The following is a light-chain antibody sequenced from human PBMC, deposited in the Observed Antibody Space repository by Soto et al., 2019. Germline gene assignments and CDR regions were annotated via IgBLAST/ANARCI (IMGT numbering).Light chain of an antibody. CDR1: QSISSY. Sequence: DIQMTQSPSSLSASVGDRVTITCRASQSISSYLNWYQQKPGKAPKLLIYAASSLQSGVPSRFSGSGSGTEFTLAISSLQADDFATYYCQQYKSYSLTFGGGTKVDIK. J-gene: IGKJ4*01. CDR2: AAS. V-gene: IGKV1-39*01. CDR3: QQYKSYSLT.